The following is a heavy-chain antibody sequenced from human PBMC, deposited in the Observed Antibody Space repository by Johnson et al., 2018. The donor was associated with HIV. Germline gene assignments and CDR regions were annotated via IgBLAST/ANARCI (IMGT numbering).Heavy chain of an antibody. J-gene: IGHJ3*02. CDR3: ARDTDDFWSGEGAFDI. V-gene: IGHV3-30*04. D-gene: IGHD3-3*01. CDR2: VSFDGSKK. CDR1: GFTFSNYP. Sequence: SLLLSFPSSGFTFSNYPMHWVRQAPGKGLEWVAVVSFDGSKKYHADSVKGRFTISRDNSKNTLFLQMNSLRTEDTAVYYCARDTDDFWSGEGAFDIWGQGTMVTVSS.